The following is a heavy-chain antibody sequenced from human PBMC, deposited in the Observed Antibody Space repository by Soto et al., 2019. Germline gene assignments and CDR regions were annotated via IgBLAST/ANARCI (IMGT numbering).Heavy chain of an antibody. CDR3: ARLNQWRYYFDY. Sequence: SQTLCLPWIIYGGSISIGAYYWSWMRQHPGKGLEWIGYIYYSGSTYYSPSLKSRVTVSVETSKNQLSLKLSSVTAADTAVYYCARLNQWRYYFDYWGQGTMFTVSS. V-gene: IGHV4-31*02. CDR2: IYYSGST. CDR1: GGSISIGAYY. J-gene: IGHJ4*02. D-gene: IGHD2-8*01.